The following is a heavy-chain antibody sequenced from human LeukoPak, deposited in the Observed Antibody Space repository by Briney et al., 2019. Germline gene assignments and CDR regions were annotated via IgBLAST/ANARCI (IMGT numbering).Heavy chain of an antibody. J-gene: IGHJ4*02. Sequence: GGSLRLSCAASGFNVRSNFMAWVRQVPGKGLEWVSVIYTGGSTYYADSVKGRFTISRDNSQNTVSLQMNSVRAEDTAMYYCVREVPQLLYYWGQGTLVSVSS. D-gene: IGHD2-2*01. CDR2: IYTGGST. CDR3: VREVPQLLYY. V-gene: IGHV3-53*01. CDR1: GFNVRSNF.